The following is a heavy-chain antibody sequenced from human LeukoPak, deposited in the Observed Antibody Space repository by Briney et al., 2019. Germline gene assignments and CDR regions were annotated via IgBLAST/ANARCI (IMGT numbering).Heavy chain of an antibody. CDR3: ARSIAARHYYYYGMDV. D-gene: IGHD6-6*01. Sequence: GSSVKVSCKASGGTFSSYAISWVRQAPGQGLEWMGRIIPIFGIANYAQKLQGRVTITADKSTSTAYMELSSLRSEDTAVYYCARSIAARHYYYYGMDVWGQGTTVTVSS. J-gene: IGHJ6*02. CDR1: GGTFSSYA. CDR2: IIPIFGIA. V-gene: IGHV1-69*04.